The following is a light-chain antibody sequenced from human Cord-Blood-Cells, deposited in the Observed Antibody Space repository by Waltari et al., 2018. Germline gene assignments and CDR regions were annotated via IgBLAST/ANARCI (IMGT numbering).Light chain of an antibody. J-gene: IGLJ3*02. Sequence: SRVLTQPPQVSGAPGKTARIPFRGTNTGRNSVHWYQQKPGQAPVLVIYYDSHRPSGIPERFSGANSGNTATLTISRVEAGDEADYYCQVWESSSDHPVFGGGTKLTVL. CDR1: NTGRNS. V-gene: IGLV3-21*01. CDR3: QVWESSSDHPV. CDR2: YDS.